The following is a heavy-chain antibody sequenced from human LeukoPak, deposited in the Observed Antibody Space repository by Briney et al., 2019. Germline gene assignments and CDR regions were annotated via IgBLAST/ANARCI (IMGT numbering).Heavy chain of an antibody. CDR2: INHSGST. Sequence: SETLSLTCAVYGGSFSGYYWSWIRLPPGKGLEWIGEINHSGSTNYNPSLKSRVTISVDTSKNQFSLKLSSVTAADTAVYYCARANGEYKTTVTPWDYYYYYGMDVWGQGTTVTVSS. V-gene: IGHV4-34*01. CDR1: GGSFSGYY. D-gene: IGHD4-17*01. CDR3: ARANGEYKTTVTPWDYYYYYGMDV. J-gene: IGHJ6*02.